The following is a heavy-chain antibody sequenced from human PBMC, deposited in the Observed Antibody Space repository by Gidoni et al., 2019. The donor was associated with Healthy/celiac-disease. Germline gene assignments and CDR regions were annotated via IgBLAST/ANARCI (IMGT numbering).Heavy chain of an antibody. CDR1: GFTFSGFA. D-gene: IGHD2-15*01. V-gene: IGHV3-73*02. Sequence: EVQLVESGGGLVQPGGSLKLSCAASGFTFSGFAMHWVRQASGKGLEWVGRIRSKANSYATAYAASVKGRFTISRDDSKNTAYLQMNSLKTEDTAVYYCTSLTGRGHGMDVWGQGTTVTVSS. J-gene: IGHJ6*02. CDR2: IRSKANSYAT. CDR3: TSLTGRGHGMDV.